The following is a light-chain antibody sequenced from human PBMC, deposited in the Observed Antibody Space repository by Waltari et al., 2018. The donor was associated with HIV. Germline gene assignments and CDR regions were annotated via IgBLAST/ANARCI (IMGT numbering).Light chain of an antibody. V-gene: IGLV2-8*01. CDR3: SSYAGSNNHVV. Sequence: QSALTQPPSASGSPGQSVTISCTGTSSDVGGYNYVSWYQQHPGKAPKLLIYEVSKRPSWFPDRFSGSKSGNTPFLTVSGLQAEDEAYYYGSSYAGSNNHVVFGGGTKLTVL. J-gene: IGLJ2*01. CDR1: SSDVGGYNY. CDR2: EVS.